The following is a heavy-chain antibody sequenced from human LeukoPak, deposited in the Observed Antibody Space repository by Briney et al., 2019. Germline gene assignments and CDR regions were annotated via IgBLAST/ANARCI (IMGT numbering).Heavy chain of an antibody. J-gene: IGHJ4*02. D-gene: IGHD2/OR15-2a*01. V-gene: IGHV3-7*01. Sequence: GGSLRLFCAASGFTFSSYWMTWVRQAPGKGLEWVASINLDGSEKNYVDSVEGRFAISRDNAKKSLFLQMNSLRDEDTAVYYCARTRLSCDCWGQGTLVTVSS. CDR2: INLDGSEK. CDR1: GFTFSSYW. CDR3: ARTRLSCDC.